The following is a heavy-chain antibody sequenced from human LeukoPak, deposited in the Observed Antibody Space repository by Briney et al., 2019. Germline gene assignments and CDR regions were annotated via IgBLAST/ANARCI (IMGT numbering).Heavy chain of an antibody. J-gene: IGHJ4*02. CDR3: ARGLTTVTVQDYFDY. V-gene: IGHV3-7*01. CDR2: IKTDGSEK. CDR1: GFTFSNYW. D-gene: IGHD4-11*01. Sequence: GGSLRLSCEGSGFTFSNYWMGWVRQAPGKGLQWVANIKTDGSEKYYVDSVKGRFTISRDNAKNSLYLQMNSLRAEDTAVYYCARGLTTVTVQDYFDYWGQGTLVTVSS.